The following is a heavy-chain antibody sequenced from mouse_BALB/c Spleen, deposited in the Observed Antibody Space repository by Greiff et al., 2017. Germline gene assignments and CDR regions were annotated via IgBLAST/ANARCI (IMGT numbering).Heavy chain of an antibody. D-gene: IGHD3-1*01. Sequence: EVQLHQSGPELETPGASVKISCTASGYSFTGYNMNWVQQSPGKSLEWIGNIDPYYGGTSYNQKFKGKATLTVDKSSSTDYMQLKSLTSEDSAVYYCARYRSSGYVEAMDYWGQGTTVTVSS. V-gene: IGHV1S135*01. J-gene: IGHJ4*01. CDR3: ARYRSSGYVEAMDY. CDR1: GYSFTGYN. CDR2: IDPYYGGT.